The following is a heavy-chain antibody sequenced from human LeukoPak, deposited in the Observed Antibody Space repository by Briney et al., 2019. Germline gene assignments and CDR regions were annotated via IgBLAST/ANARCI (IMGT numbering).Heavy chain of an antibody. CDR3: ARESYDFWSGYPYFDY. Sequence: GSLRIPLAALGFPFCCLWMSWDRPAPGEGLGWVANKKQDGSEKYYVDSVKGRFTISRDNAKNSLYLQMNSLRAEDTAVYYCARESYDFWSGYPYFDYWGQGTLVTVSS. J-gene: IGHJ4*02. D-gene: IGHD3-3*01. V-gene: IGHV3-7*01. CDR2: KKQDGSEK. CDR1: GFPFCCLW.